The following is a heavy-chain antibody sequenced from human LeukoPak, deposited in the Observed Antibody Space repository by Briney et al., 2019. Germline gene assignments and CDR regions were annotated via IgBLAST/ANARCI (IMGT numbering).Heavy chain of an antibody. V-gene: IGHV3-21*01. J-gene: IGHJ4*02. CDR3: ARDLIRG. CDR2: ISSSSSYI. Sequence: GGSLRLSCVASGFPFSSYAVTWVCQAPGKGLEWVSSISSSSSYIYYADSVKGRFTISRDNAKNSLYLQMNSLRAEDTAVYYCARDLIRGWGQGTLVTVSS. CDR1: GFPFSSYA.